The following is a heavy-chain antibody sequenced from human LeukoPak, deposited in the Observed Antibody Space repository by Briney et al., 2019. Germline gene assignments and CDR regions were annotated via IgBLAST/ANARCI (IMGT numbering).Heavy chain of an antibody. J-gene: IGHJ6*02. CDR3: ASVHTAAAGIYYYYGMDA. V-gene: IGHV1-69*04. Sequence: SVKVSCKASGGTFSSYAISWVRQAPGQGLEWMGRIIPILGIANYAQKFQGRVTITADKSTSTAYMELSSLRSEDTAVYYCASVHTAAAGIYYYYGMDAWGQGTTVTVSS. D-gene: IGHD6-13*01. CDR2: IIPILGIA. CDR1: GGTFSSYA.